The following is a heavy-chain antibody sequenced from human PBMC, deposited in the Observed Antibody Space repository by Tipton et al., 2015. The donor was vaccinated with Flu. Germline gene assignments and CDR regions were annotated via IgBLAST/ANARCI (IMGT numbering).Heavy chain of an antibody. D-gene: IGHD6-19*01. CDR3: ARPLERNSGWFVGNYYYGMDV. J-gene: IGHJ6*02. Sequence: SLRLSCAASGFTFSSYNMNWVRQAPGKGLEWVSSISSSSSYIYYADSVKGRFTISRDNAKNSLSLQMNSLRAEDTAVYYCARPLERNSGWFVGNYYYGMDVWGQGTTVTVSS. V-gene: IGHV3-21*01. CDR2: ISSSSSYI. CDR1: GFTFSSYN.